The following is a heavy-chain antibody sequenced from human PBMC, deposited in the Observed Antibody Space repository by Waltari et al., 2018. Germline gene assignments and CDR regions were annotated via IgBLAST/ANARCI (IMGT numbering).Heavy chain of an antibody. CDR1: GGSFSGYY. V-gene: IGHV4-34*01. J-gene: IGHJ5*02. CDR3: ARGKRRYDFWSGPGGWFDP. D-gene: IGHD3-3*01. Sequence: QVQLQQWGAGLLKPSETLSLTCAVYGGSFSGYYWSWLRQPPGKGLEWIGEINHSGSTNYNPSLKSRVTISVDTSKNQFSLKLSSVTAADTAVYYCARGKRRYDFWSGPGGWFDPWGQGTLVTVSS. CDR2: INHSGST.